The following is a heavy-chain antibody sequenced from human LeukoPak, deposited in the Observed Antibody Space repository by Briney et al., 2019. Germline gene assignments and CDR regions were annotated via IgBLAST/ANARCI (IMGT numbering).Heavy chain of an antibody. Sequence: GASVKVSCKASGYTLTGNYIHWLRQAPGQGLEWMGWFDANNGDTKSAQKFQGRVTMSRDTSISTAYMDLSSLSPDDAAVYYCARDPSSVTLYFFDYWGQGTLVTVSS. J-gene: IGHJ4*02. CDR1: GYTLTGNY. D-gene: IGHD4-11*01. CDR2: FDANNGDT. CDR3: ARDPSSVTLYFFDY. V-gene: IGHV1-2*02.